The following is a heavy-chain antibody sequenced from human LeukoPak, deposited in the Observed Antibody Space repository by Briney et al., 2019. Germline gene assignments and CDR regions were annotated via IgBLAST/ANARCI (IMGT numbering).Heavy chain of an antibody. CDR2: IIPILGIA. D-gene: IGHD6-6*01. V-gene: IGHV1-69*04. CDR1: GGTFSSYT. Sequence: GASVKVSCKASGGTFSSYTISWVRQAPAQGLEWMGRIIPILGIANYAQKFQGRVTITADKSTSTAYMELSSLRSEDTAVYYCARDRGGSSSAFDPWGQGTLVTVSS. J-gene: IGHJ5*02. CDR3: ARDRGGSSSAFDP.